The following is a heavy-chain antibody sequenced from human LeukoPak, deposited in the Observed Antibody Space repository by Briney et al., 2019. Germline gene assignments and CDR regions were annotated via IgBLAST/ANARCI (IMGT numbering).Heavy chain of an antibody. J-gene: IGHJ4*02. D-gene: IGHD2-21*01. CDR3: ATFELSCLRGVCSPLD. CDR2: INTDGTVT. V-gene: IGHV3-74*01. Sequence: PGGSLRLSCAASGFTFSKYWMLCVRQAPGKGLESVSRINTDGTVTTYADSVKGRFTISRDNNKNTLYLQMSSLRTEDTAVYHCATFELSCLRGVCSPLDWGQGTLVTVSS. CDR1: GFTFSKYW.